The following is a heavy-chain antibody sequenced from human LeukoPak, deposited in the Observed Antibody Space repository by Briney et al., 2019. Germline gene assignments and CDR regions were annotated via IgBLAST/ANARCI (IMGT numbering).Heavy chain of an antibody. Sequence: SETLSLTCTVSGGSTSSYYWSWIRKPPGQGQEWIGYIYYSGSTNYNPSLKSRVTISVDTSKNQFSLKLSSVTAADTAVYYCARGRGYSYGGAGGYYYMDVWGKGTTVTVSS. CDR3: ARGRGYSYGGAGGYYYMDV. V-gene: IGHV4-59*01. J-gene: IGHJ6*03. D-gene: IGHD5-18*01. CDR1: GGSTSSYY. CDR2: IYYSGST.